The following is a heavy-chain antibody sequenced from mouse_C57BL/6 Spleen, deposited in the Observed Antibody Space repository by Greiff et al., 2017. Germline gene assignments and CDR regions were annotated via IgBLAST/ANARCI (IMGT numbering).Heavy chain of an antibody. V-gene: IGHV1-39*01. CDR2: IIPTNGTT. J-gene: IGHJ3*01. Sequence: VQLQQSGPELVKPGASVKISCKASGYSFTDYNMNWVKQRNGKSLEWIGEIIPTNGTTSYNQKFKGKATLTADQSSSTAYMQLNSLTSEDSAVYYCARDVYLGNPAWFAYWGQGTLVTVSA. CDR3: ARDVYLGNPAWFAY. D-gene: IGHD2-1*01. CDR1: GYSFTDYN.